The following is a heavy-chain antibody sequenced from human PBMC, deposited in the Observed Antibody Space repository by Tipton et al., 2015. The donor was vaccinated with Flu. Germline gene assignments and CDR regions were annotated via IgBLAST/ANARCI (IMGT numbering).Heavy chain of an antibody. CDR1: GFTFGDYA. CDR3: TRLRRRWSGYKAANDF. V-gene: IGHV3-49*03. CDR2: IRSKAYGGTT. D-gene: IGHD5-12*01. Sequence: SLRLSCTASGFTFGDYAMSWFRQAPGKGLEGEGFIRSKAYGGTTEYDASVKGRFTISRDDSKSIAYLQMNSLKTEDTAMYYCTRLRRRWSGYKAANDFRSQGTLVTVTP. J-gene: IGHJ4*02.